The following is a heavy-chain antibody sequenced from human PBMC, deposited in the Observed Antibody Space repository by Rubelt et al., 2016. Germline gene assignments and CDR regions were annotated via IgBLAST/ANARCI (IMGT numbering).Heavy chain of an antibody. CDR3: ARHYSGNYPPAD. Sequence: QVQLQESGPGLVKSSEPLSLTCTVSGFSISSGYFWGWIRQPPGKGLEWIGSIYHRGSTFYSPSLKSRVTMSVDTSKIQFPLELTSVTAADTAVDYWARHYSGNYPPADWGQGTLVTVSS. CDR2: IYHRGST. J-gene: IGHJ4*02. D-gene: IGHD1-26*01. V-gene: IGHV4-38-2*02. CDR1: GFSISSGYF.